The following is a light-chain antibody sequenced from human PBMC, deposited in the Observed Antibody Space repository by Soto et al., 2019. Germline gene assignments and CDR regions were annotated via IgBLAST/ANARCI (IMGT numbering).Light chain of an antibody. J-gene: IGKJ4*01. CDR3: PQANSLPLT. CDR1: QGISSW. Sequence: DIQMTQSPSSVSASVGDRVTMTFRASQGISSWLAWYQQKPGKAPKLLIYTVSTLQIGVPSRVCGIGSVIDFTITLSSLQPEDLANSYCPQANSLPLTFGGGTKVEIK. CDR2: TVS. V-gene: IGKV1-12*01.